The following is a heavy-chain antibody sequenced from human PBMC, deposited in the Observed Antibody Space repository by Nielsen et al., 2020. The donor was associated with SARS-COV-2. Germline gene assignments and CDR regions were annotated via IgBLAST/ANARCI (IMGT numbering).Heavy chain of an antibody. CDR2: INPNSGGT. Sequence: VRQMPGKGLEWMGWINPNSGGTNYAQKFQGWVTMTRDTSISTAYMELSRLRSDDTAVYYCARGLPDKYSSSWFYYYYGMDVWGQGTTVTVSS. J-gene: IGHJ6*02. V-gene: IGHV1-2*04. CDR3: ARGLPDKYSSSWFYYYYGMDV. D-gene: IGHD6-13*01.